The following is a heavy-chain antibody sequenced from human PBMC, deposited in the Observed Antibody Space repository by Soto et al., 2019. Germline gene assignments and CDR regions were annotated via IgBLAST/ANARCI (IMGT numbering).Heavy chain of an antibody. CDR1: GFTFSSYW. CDR2: INNDGSSP. J-gene: IGHJ5*02. CDR3: VRDRPHNWFDP. Sequence: EEQVVESGGGLVQPGGSLRLSCAASGFTFSSYWMHWVRQAPGKGLVWVSRINNDGSSPTYADSVKGRFTISRDNATNMLYLQMDSLRAEDTAVYYCVRDRPHNWFDPWGQGTLVTVSS. V-gene: IGHV3-74*01.